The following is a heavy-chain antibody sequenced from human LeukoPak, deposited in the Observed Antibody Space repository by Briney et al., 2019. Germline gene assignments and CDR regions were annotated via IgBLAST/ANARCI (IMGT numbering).Heavy chain of an antibody. Sequence: GRSLRLSCAASGFTFSSYAMHWVRQAPGKGLEWVAVISYDGSNKYYADSVKGRFTISRDNSKNTLYLQMNSLGAEDTAVYYCARDQGIAAYLFDYWGQGTLVTVSS. J-gene: IGHJ4*02. CDR1: GFTFSSYA. D-gene: IGHD6-13*01. V-gene: IGHV3-30-3*01. CDR2: ISYDGSNK. CDR3: ARDQGIAAYLFDY.